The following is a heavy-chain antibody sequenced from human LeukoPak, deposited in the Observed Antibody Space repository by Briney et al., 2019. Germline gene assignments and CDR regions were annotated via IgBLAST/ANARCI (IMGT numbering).Heavy chain of an antibody. Sequence: ASVKVSCKASGGTFSSYAISWVRLAPGQGLEWMGGIIPIFGTANYAQKFQGRVTITTDESTSTAYMELSSLRSEDTAVYYCARGGVQLERMPYWYFDLWGRGTLVTVSS. J-gene: IGHJ2*01. CDR3: ARGGVQLERMPYWYFDL. CDR1: GGTFSSYA. V-gene: IGHV1-69*05. D-gene: IGHD1-1*01. CDR2: IIPIFGTA.